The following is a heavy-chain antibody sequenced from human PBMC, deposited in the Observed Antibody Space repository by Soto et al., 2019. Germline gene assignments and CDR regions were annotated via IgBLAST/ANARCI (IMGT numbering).Heavy chain of an antibody. CDR1: GYTFTGYY. D-gene: IGHD6-13*01. CDR2: INPNSGGT. J-gene: IGHJ5*02. V-gene: IGHV1-2*04. CDR3: ARGRPAAGRRNRWFDP. Sequence: GASVNVSCKASGYTFTGYYMHWVRQAPGQGLEWMGWINPNSGGTNYAQKFQGWVTMTRDTSISTAYMELSRLRSDDTAVYYCARGRPAAGRRNRWFDPWGQGTLVTVSS.